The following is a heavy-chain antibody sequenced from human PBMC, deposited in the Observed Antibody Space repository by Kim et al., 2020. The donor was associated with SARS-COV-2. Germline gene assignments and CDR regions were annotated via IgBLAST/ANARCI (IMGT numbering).Heavy chain of an antibody. Sequence: FADSVKGRFTISRDNAKNSLYLQMNSLRADDTAVYYCARRYCSSTSCTNDYWGQGTLVTVSS. V-gene: IGHV3-48*03. CDR3: ARRYCSSTSCTNDY. D-gene: IGHD2-2*01. J-gene: IGHJ4*02.